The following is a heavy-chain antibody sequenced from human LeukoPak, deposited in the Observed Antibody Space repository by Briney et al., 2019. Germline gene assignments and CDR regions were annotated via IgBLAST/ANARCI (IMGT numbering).Heavy chain of an antibody. J-gene: IGHJ5*02. CDR2: IYHSGST. CDR3: ARASVDITIFGVALNWFDP. V-gene: IGHV4-30-2*01. CDR1: GGSISRGGYY. Sequence: SQTLSLTCTVSGGSISRGGYYWSWIGQPPGKGLEWIGYIYHSGSTYCNPSLKSRVTISVDRSKNQFSLKLSSVTAADTAVYYCARASVDITIFGVALNWFDPWGQGTLVTVSS. D-gene: IGHD3-3*01.